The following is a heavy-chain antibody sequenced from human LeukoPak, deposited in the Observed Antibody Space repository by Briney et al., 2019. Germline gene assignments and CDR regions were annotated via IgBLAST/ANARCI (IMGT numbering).Heavy chain of an antibody. D-gene: IGHD3-10*01. CDR3: TRDHGSGSYAYFDY. CDR1: GFTFSSYS. J-gene: IGHJ4*02. V-gene: IGHV3-49*04. Sequence: PGGSLRLSCAASGFTFSSYSMNWVRQAPGEGLEWVGFIRSKAYGGTTEYAASVKGRFTISRDDSKSIAYLQMNSLKTEDTAVYYCTRDHGSGSYAYFDYWGQGTLVTVSS. CDR2: IRSKAYGGTT.